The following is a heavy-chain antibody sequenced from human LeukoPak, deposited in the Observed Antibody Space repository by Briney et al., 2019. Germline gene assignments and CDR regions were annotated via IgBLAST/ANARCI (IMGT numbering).Heavy chain of an antibody. CDR1: GFSFDDYD. V-gene: IGHV3-9*01. D-gene: IGHD1-1*01. Sequence: TGGSLRLSCAASGFSFDDYDMHWVRQAPGKGLEWVSGITWNSGSIGYADSVKGRFTISRDNAENSLYLQMNSLRGDDTALYYCAKTKNWHAGFDFWGQGTLVTVSS. CDR3: AKTKNWHAGFDF. CDR2: ITWNSGSI. J-gene: IGHJ4*02.